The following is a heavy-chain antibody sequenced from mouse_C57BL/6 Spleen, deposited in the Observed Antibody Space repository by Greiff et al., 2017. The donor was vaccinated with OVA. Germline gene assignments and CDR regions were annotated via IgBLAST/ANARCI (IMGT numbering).Heavy chain of an antibody. CDR2: IYPGDGDT. CDR3: AGYGYDVEARDY. J-gene: IGHJ4*01. CDR1: GYAFSSSW. V-gene: IGHV1-82*01. Sequence: VKLMGSGPELVKPGASVKISCKASGYAFSSSWMNWVKQRPGKGLEWIGRIYPGDGDTNYNGKFKGKATLTADKSSSTAYMQLSSLTSEDSAVYFCAGYGYDVEARDYWGQGTSVTVSS. D-gene: IGHD2-2*01.